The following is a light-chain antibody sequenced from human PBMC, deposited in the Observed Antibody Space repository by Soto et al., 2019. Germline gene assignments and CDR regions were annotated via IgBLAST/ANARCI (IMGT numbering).Light chain of an antibody. CDR1: QTIRRW. CDR2: DAS. CDR3: QHDNSYPWT. J-gene: IGKJ1*01. V-gene: IGKV1-5*01. Sequence: DIEMTQSPSTLSASVGDRVTITCRASQTIRRWLAWYQQRPGKAPKVPIYDASTLESGVPARFSSSGSETEFTLTISSLQPEDSATYYCQHDNSYPWTFGQGTKVEIK.